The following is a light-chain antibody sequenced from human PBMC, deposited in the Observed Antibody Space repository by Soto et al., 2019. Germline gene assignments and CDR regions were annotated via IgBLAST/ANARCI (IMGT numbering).Light chain of an antibody. CDR3: QQRNNWPPIP. V-gene: IGKV3-11*01. CDR2: DAS. J-gene: IGKJ5*01. Sequence: EIVLTPSPVTLSLSPVERATLSCRASQSVSSYLAWYQQRPGQAPRLLIYDASNRATGIPARFSGSGSGTDFTLTIDNLEPEDFAIYYCQQRNNWPPIPFGQGTRLEI. CDR1: QSVSSY.